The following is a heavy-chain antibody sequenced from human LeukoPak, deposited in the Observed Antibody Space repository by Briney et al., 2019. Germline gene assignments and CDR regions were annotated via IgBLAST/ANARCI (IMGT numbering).Heavy chain of an antibody. V-gene: IGHV4-61*02. J-gene: IGHJ4*02. Sequence: SQTLSLTCTVSGGSISSGSYSWSWVRQPAGKGLEWIGRIYTNGSTDYHPSLKSRVTISVDTSKNQFSLKLSSVTAADTAVYYCARATPGYCSSTSCYRGGVDYWGQGTLVTVSS. CDR3: ARATPGYCSSTSCYRGGVDY. CDR2: IYTNGST. D-gene: IGHD2-2*01. CDR1: GGSISSGSYS.